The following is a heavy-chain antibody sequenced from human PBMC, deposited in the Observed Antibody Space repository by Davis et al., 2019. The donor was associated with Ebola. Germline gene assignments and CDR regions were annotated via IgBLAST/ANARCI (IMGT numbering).Heavy chain of an antibody. CDR2: IRYAGTNK. J-gene: IGHJ2*01. CDR3: ARVWVAVAAPHWYFDL. Sequence: GESLKISCAASGFIFSHYGMHWVRQAPGKGLDWVAFIRYAGTNKYYADSVKGRFSISRDKSKNTLYLQMNSLRAEDTAVYYCARVWVAVAAPHWYFDLWGRGTLVTVSS. D-gene: IGHD6-19*01. CDR1: GFIFSHYG. V-gene: IGHV3-30*02.